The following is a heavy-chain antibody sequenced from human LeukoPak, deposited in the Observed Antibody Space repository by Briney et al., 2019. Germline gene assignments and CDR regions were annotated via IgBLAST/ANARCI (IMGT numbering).Heavy chain of an antibody. Sequence: GSLRLSCAASGFTFSNYALVWVRQAPGKGLEWVSAIRGSGGNGNYADAVKGRFTISRDNSKNTLYLQMNSLRVEDTAIYYCGRDPNGDYVGAFEFWGQGTMVTVSS. CDR3: GRDPNGDYVGAFEF. CDR2: IRGSGGNG. D-gene: IGHD4-17*01. V-gene: IGHV3-23*01. CDR1: GFTFSNYA. J-gene: IGHJ3*01.